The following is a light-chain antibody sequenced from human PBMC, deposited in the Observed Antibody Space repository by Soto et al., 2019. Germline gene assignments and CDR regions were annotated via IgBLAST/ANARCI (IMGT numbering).Light chain of an antibody. CDR1: QSVSVN. J-gene: IGKJ2*01. V-gene: IGKV3-15*01. CDR3: LQYNSWPYT. Sequence: EGVMTQSPGTLSVSPGEGATLSCRASQSVSVNLAWYQHRPGQAPRPLIYDASTRAIGVPARFSGRGSGTELTLTISSLQSEDCAIYYCLQYNSWPYTFGRGTKLEI. CDR2: DAS.